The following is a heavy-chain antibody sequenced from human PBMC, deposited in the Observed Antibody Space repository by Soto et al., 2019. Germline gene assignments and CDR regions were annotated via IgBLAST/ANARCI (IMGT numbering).Heavy chain of an antibody. D-gene: IGHD7-27*01. CDR3: ARHPNWGMSNYYYGMDV. CDR1: GYTFTSYA. V-gene: IGHV1-3*01. Sequence: GASVKVSCKASGYTFTSYAMHWVRQAPGQRLEWMGWINAGNGNTKYSQKFQGRVTITRDTSASTAYMELSSLRAEDTAVYYCARHPNWGMSNYYYGMDVWGQGTTVTVSS. J-gene: IGHJ6*02. CDR2: INAGNGNT.